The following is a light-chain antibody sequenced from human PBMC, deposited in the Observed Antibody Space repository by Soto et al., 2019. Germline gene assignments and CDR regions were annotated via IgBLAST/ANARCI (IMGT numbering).Light chain of an antibody. Sequence: QSVLTQPASVSGFPGQSITISCTGTSSDVGGYNYVSWYQQHPGRAPKLMIYEVSNRPSGFSNRFSGSKSGNAASLTISGLHAEDEADYYCSSYTSSSTLDVFGTGTKVTVL. CDR3: SSYTSSSTLDV. CDR2: EVS. CDR1: SSDVGGYNY. V-gene: IGLV2-14*01. J-gene: IGLJ1*01.